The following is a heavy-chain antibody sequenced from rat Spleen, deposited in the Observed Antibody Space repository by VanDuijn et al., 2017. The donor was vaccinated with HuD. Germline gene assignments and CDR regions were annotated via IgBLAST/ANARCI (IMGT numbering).Heavy chain of an antibody. CDR1: GFTFSDYY. CDR3: ARHVGMLDY. D-gene: IGHD4-6*01. J-gene: IGHJ2*01. Sequence: EVQLVESGGGLVQPGRSLKLSCAASGFTFSDYYMAWVRQAPTKGLEWVATISYDGSSTYYRDSVKGRFAISRDNAKSTLYLQMDSLRSEDTATYYCARHVGMLDYWGQGVLVTVSS. V-gene: IGHV5-7*01. CDR2: ISYDGSST.